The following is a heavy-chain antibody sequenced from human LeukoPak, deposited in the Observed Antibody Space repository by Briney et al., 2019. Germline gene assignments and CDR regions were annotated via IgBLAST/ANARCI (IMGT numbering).Heavy chain of an antibody. D-gene: IGHD3-22*01. CDR3: ARSNTYYYDSSGYSADY. V-gene: IGHV1-69*05. CDR1: GGTFISYA. Sequence: SVKVSCKASGGTFISYAISWVRQAPGEGVEWMGGIILIFGTANYTQKFQGRVTITTDEPTSTASLELTSLRSEHTAVYYCARSNTYYYDSSGYSADYWGQGTLVTVSS. J-gene: IGHJ4*02. CDR2: IILIFGTA.